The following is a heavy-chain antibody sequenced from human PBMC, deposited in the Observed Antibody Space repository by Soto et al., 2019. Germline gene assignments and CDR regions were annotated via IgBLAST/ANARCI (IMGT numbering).Heavy chain of an antibody. Sequence: ASVKVSCKVSGYTLTELSMHWVRQAPGKGREWMGGFGPEDGGTIYAQKFQGRVTMTEDTSTDTAYMELSSLRSEDTAVYYCATGILMVYAIDHWGQGTLVTVSS. D-gene: IGHD2-8*01. CDR3: ATGILMVYAIDH. CDR2: FGPEDGGT. V-gene: IGHV1-24*01. CDR1: GYTLTELS. J-gene: IGHJ1*01.